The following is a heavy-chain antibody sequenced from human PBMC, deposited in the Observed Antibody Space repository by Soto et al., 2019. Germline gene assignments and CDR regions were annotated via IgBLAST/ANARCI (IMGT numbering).Heavy chain of an antibody. CDR1: GFTFSSYS. V-gene: IGHV3-48*01. J-gene: IGHJ6*03. CDR2: ISSSSSTI. Sequence: GGSLRLSCAASGFTFSSYSMNWVRQAPGKGLEWVSYISSSSSTIYYADSVKGRFTISRDNAKNSLYLQMNSLRAEDTAVYYCARDPSSSRYYMDVRGKGTTVTV. D-gene: IGHD6-13*01. CDR3: ARDPSSSRYYMDV.